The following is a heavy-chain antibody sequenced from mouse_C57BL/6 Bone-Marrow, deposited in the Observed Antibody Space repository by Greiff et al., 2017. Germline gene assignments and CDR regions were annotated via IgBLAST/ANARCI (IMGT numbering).Heavy chain of an antibody. CDR3: ARAFYYSKGAY. V-gene: IGHV1-19*01. D-gene: IGHD2-5*01. CDR1: GYTFTDYY. Sequence: EVKLMESGPVLVKPGASVKKSCKASGYTFTDYYMNWVKQSHGKSLEWIGVINPYNGGTSYNQKFKGKATLTVDKSSSTAYMELNSLTSEDSAVYYCARAFYYSKGAYWGQGTLVTVSA. J-gene: IGHJ3*01. CDR2: INPYNGGT.